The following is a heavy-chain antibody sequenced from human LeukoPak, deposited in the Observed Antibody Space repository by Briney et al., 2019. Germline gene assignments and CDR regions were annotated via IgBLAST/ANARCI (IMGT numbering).Heavy chain of an antibody. CDR3: ARENNWNYGY. V-gene: IGHV2-5*01. J-gene: IGHJ4*02. D-gene: IGHD1-7*01. CDR1: GFSLSTRGVG. CDR2: IYWNDER. Sequence: SGPTLVNPTQTLTLTCTFSGFSLSTRGVGVGWIRQPPGKALEWLALIYWNDERRYSPTLKTRLTITKDTSKNQVVLTITNMDPVDTATYYCARENNWNYGYWGQGTLVTVSS.